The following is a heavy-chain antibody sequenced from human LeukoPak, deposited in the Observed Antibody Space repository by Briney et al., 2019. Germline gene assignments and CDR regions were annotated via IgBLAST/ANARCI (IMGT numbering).Heavy chain of an antibody. D-gene: IGHD3-22*01. V-gene: IGHV3-23*01. CDR1: GFTFSSYA. J-gene: IGHJ6*02. CDR2: ISGSGGST. CDR3: AKDFNYDSSGYPPYYYYGMDV. Sequence: AGGSLRLSCAASGFTFSSYAMSWVRQAPGKGLEWVSAISGSGGSTYYADSVKGRFTISRDNSKNTLYLQMNSLRAEDTAVYYCAKDFNYDSSGYPPYYYYGMDVWGQGTTVTVSS.